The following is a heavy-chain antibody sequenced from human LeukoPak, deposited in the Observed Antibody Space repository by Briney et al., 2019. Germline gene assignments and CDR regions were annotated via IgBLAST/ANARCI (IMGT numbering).Heavy chain of an antibody. V-gene: IGHV3-7*01. CDR3: ARDLGYCSGGSCGN. J-gene: IGHJ4*02. CDR1: GFTFSSFW. CDR2: IKHDGSEK. Sequence: GGSLRLSCAASGFTFSSFWMSWVRQAPGNGLEWVANIKHDGSEKYYVDRVKGRFTISRDNAKNSLYLQMNSLRAEDTAVYYCARDLGYCSGGSCGNWGQGTLVTVSS. D-gene: IGHD2-15*01.